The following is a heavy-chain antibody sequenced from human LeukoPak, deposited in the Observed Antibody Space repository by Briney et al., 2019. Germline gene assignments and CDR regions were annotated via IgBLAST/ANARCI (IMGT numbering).Heavy chain of an antibody. CDR3: ARHGSSYSFDY. D-gene: IGHD3-10*01. Sequence: SETLSLTCTVSGGSIMVAAYSWSWIRQPPGKGLEWIGYLDYSGSTNYNPSFKSRVTISVDTSKNQFSLRLSSLTAADTAVYYCARHGSSYSFDYWGQGTLVTVSS. CDR2: LDYSGST. CDR1: GGSIMVAAYS. V-gene: IGHV4-61*08. J-gene: IGHJ4*02.